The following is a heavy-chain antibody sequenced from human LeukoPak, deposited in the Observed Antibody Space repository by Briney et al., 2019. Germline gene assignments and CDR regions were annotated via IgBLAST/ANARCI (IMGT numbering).Heavy chain of an antibody. Sequence: PGGSLRLSCAASGFTFSSYAMHWVRQAPGKGLEWVAVISYDGSNKYYADSVKGRFTISRDNSKNTLYLQMNSLRAEDTAVYYCAKLLSGHYYTDYFDSWGQGTLVTVST. V-gene: IGHV3-30*04. CDR2: ISYDGSNK. D-gene: IGHD1-26*01. J-gene: IGHJ4*02. CDR1: GFTFSSYA. CDR3: AKLLSGHYYTDYFDS.